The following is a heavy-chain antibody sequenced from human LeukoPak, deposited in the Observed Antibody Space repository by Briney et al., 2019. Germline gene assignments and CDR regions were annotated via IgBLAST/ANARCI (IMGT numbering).Heavy chain of an antibody. Sequence: GGSLRLSCAASGFTFSSYGMHWVRQAPSKGLEWVAVIWYDGGNKYYADSVKGRFTISRDNSKNTLYLQMNSLRAEDTAVYYCARDGDSNYPFFDYWGQGTLVTVSS. CDR2: IWYDGGNK. J-gene: IGHJ4*02. CDR1: GFTFSSYG. D-gene: IGHD4-11*01. V-gene: IGHV3-33*01. CDR3: ARDGDSNYPFFDY.